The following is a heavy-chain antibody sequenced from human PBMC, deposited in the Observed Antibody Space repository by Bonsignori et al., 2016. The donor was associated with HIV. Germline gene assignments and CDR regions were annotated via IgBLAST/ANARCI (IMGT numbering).Heavy chain of an antibody. CDR3: ARLITMVRGVAKLPRPNYFDY. D-gene: IGHD3-10*01. V-gene: IGHV4-34*01. Sequence: WIRQPPGKGLEWIGEINHSGSTNYNPSLKSRVTISVDTSKNQFSLKLSSVTAADTAVYYCARLITMVRGVAKLPRPNYFDYWGQGTLVTVSS. J-gene: IGHJ4*02. CDR2: INHSGST.